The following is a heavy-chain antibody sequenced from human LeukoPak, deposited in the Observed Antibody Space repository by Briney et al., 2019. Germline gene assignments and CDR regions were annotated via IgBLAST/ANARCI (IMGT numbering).Heavy chain of an antibody. V-gene: IGHV3-7*01. CDR3: ARDLIIYSSGWYGEGGAFDI. CDR1: GFTFSSYW. D-gene: IGHD6-19*01. CDR2: IKQDGSEK. Sequence: PGGSLRLSCAASGFTFSSYWMSWVRQAPGEGLEWVANIKQDGSEKYYVDSVKGRFTISRDNAKNSLYLQMNSLRAEDTAVYYCARDLIIYSSGWYGEGGAFDIWGQGTMVTVSS. J-gene: IGHJ3*02.